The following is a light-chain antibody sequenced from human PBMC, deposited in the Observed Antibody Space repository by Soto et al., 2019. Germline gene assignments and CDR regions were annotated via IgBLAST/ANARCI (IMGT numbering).Light chain of an antibody. CDR1: SSDAGNYNF. J-gene: IGLJ3*02. Sequence: QSALPQPASVSGSPGQSITISCTGTSSDAGNYNFVSWYQQHPGKAPKVIIYEDSTRPSGVSNRISGSKSGNTASLTISGLQAEDEADYYCCSYAGSSTSWVFGGGTQLTVL. CDR2: EDS. V-gene: IGLV2-23*01. CDR3: CSYAGSSTSWV.